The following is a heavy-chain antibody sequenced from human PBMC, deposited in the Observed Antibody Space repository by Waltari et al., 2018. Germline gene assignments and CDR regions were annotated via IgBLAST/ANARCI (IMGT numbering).Heavy chain of an antibody. D-gene: IGHD6-19*01. CDR2: IYTSGST. Sequence: QVQLQESGPGLVKTSETLSLTCTVSGGSISSYYWSWIRQPAGKGLEWIGRIYTSGSTNYNPSLKSRVTMSVDTSKNQFSLKLSSVTAADTAVYYCARDLSLAVAGTYWYFDLWGRGTLVTVSS. J-gene: IGHJ2*01. CDR3: ARDLSLAVAGTYWYFDL. CDR1: GGSISSYY. V-gene: IGHV4-4*07.